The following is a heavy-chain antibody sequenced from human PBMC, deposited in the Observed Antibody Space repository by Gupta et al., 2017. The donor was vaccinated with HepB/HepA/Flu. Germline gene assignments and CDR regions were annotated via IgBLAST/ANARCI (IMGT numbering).Heavy chain of an antibody. V-gene: IGHV6-1*01. CDR1: GDNVSGNSGS. J-gene: IGHJ4*02. CDR3: ARLQSWGFDS. D-gene: IGHD3-16*01. Sequence: QVQLHQSGPGLVKPSQTLSLTCAISGDNVSGNSGSWNWIRRSPSRGLEWLGRTKFRSRWLNYYAVSVKSRITIEADTAKNQFSLQLNSVTPDDTAVYYCARLQSWGFDSWGQGTLITVSS. CDR2: TKFRSRWLN.